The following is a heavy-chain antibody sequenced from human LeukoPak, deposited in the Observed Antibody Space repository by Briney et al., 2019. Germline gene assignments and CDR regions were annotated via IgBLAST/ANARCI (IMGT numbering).Heavy chain of an antibody. CDR3: AKDKGSGLCGLHF. CDR1: GFTFSNFG. D-gene: IGHD3-22*01. CDR2: ISSSGNNE. V-gene: IGHV3-30*18. Sequence: GTSLRLSCAASGFTFSNFGMHWVRQAPGKGLEWVAVISSSGNNEYYGDSVKGRFTISRDNSKDTVYLQMNSLRAEDTAVYFCAKDKGSGLCGLHFWGEGTLVTTSS. J-gene: IGHJ4*02.